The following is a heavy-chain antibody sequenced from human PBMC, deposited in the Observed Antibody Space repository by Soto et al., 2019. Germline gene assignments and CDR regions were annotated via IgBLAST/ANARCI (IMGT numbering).Heavy chain of an antibody. D-gene: IGHD3-9*01. CDR2: IISSGSST. Sequence: GGSLRLSCAASGFTFSSHAMSWVRQAPGKGLEWVSSIISSGSSTYYADSVQGRFTISRDNSKNTLYLQMSSLKAEDTAIYYCAKSLFFTGVNFAFWGQGALVTGSS. V-gene: IGHV3-23*01. CDR1: GFTFSSHA. CDR3: AKSLFFTGVNFAF. J-gene: IGHJ4*02.